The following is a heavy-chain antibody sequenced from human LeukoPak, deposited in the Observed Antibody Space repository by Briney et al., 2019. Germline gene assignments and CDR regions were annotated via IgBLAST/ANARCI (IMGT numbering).Heavy chain of an antibody. CDR2: IYTSGST. Sequence: SETLSLTCTVSGGSISSGSYYWSWIRQPAGKGLEWIGRIYTSGSTNYNPSLKSRVAISVDTSKNQFYLKLSSVTAADTAVYYCAKTKWELDAFDIWGQGTMVTVSS. CDR1: GGSISSGSYY. CDR3: AKTKWELDAFDI. V-gene: IGHV4-61*02. D-gene: IGHD1-26*01. J-gene: IGHJ3*02.